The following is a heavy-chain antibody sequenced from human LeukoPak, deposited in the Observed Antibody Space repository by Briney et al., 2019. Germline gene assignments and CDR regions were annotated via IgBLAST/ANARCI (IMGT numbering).Heavy chain of an antibody. CDR1: GGSISSYY. J-gene: IGHJ5*02. V-gene: IGHV4-59*01. CDR2: IYYSGST. CDR3: ARYKGIVGATTNNWFDP. D-gene: IGHD1-26*01. Sequence: PSETLSLTCTVSGGSISSYYWSWIRQPPGKGLEWIGYIYYSGSTNYNPSLKSRVTISEDTSKNQFSLKLSSVTAADTAVYYRARYKGIVGATTNNWFDPWGQGTLVTVSS.